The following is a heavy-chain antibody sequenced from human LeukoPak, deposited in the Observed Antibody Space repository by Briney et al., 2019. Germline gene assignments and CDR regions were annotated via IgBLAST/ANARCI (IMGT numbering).Heavy chain of an antibody. CDR2: ISGDGGST. CDR3: AKAPDPYSSGWYNWFDP. CDR1: GFTFDDYA. D-gene: IGHD6-19*01. V-gene: IGHV3-43*02. Sequence: VGSLRLSCAASGFTFDDYAMHWVRQAPEKGLEWVSLISGDGGSTYYADSVKGRFTISRDNSKNSLYLQMNSLRTEDTALYYCAKAPDPYSSGWYNWFDPWGQGTLVTVSS. J-gene: IGHJ5*02.